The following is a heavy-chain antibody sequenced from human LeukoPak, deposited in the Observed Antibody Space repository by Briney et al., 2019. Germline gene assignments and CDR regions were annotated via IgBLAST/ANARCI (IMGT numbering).Heavy chain of an antibody. CDR2: TYYRSKWHS. Sequence: SQTLSLTCAISGDSVSSNSAAWNWIRQSPSRGLEWLGRTYYRSKWHSEYAVSVRSRITINADTSKSQFSLQLNSVTPEDTAVYYCARGYSSGSPTNYFDYWSQGTLVTVSS. D-gene: IGHD2-15*01. CDR3: ARGYSSGSPTNYFDY. CDR1: GDSVSSNSAA. J-gene: IGHJ4*02. V-gene: IGHV6-1*01.